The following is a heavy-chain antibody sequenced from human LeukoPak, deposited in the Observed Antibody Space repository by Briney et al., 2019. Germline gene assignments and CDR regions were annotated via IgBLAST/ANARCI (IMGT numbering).Heavy chain of an antibody. CDR2: IYYSEIT. Sequence: SETLSLTCTVSGGSISSSSYFWGWIRQPPGKGLEWIGSIYYSEITYYNPSLKSRVTISIDTSKNQFSLKVSSVTAADTAVYYCARRIGYGTPSFDYWGQGILVTVPS. CDR1: GGSISSSSYF. V-gene: IGHV4-39*01. J-gene: IGHJ4*02. D-gene: IGHD5-18*01. CDR3: ARRIGYGTPSFDY.